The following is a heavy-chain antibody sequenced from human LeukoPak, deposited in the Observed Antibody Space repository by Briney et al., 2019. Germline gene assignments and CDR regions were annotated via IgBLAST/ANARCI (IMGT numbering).Heavy chain of an antibody. CDR2: INPNSGGT. CDR3: ARDGRHCTNGVCYSYYYYMDV. D-gene: IGHD2-8*01. Sequence: ASVTVSCKASGYTFTGYYMHWVRQAPGQGLEWMGWINPNSGGTNYAQKFQGRVTMTRDTSISTAYMELSRLRSDDTAVYYCARDGRHCTNGVCYSYYYYMDVWGKGTTVTVSS. CDR1: GYTFTGYY. V-gene: IGHV1-2*02. J-gene: IGHJ6*03.